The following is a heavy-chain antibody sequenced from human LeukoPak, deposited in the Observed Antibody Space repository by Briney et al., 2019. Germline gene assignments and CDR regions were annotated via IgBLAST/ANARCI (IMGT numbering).Heavy chain of an antibody. CDR3: ARGVGEYCSGGSWYPFDY. D-gene: IGHD2-15*01. J-gene: IGHJ4*02. CDR2: IYYSGSP. CDR1: GGSISSSGYY. V-gene: IGHV4-31*03. Sequence: SETLSLTCTVSGGSISSSGYYWSWIRQHPGKGLEWIGYIYYSGSPYYNPSLKSRVTISVDTSKNQFSLKLSCVTAADTAVYYCARGVGEYCSGGSWYPFDYWSQGSLVTVYS.